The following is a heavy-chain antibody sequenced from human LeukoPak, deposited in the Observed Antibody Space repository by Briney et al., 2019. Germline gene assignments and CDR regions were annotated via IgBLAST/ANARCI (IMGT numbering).Heavy chain of an antibody. CDR3: ASPWDGSGSDAFDI. J-gene: IGHJ3*02. D-gene: IGHD3-10*01. CDR2: ISAYNGNT. CDR1: GYTFTSYG. V-gene: IGHV1-18*01. Sequence: ASVNVSSKASGYTFTSYGISWVRQAPGQGLEWMGWISAYNGNTNYAQKLQGRVTMTTDTSTSTAYMELRSLRSDDTAVYYCASPWDGSGSDAFDIWGQGTMVTVSS.